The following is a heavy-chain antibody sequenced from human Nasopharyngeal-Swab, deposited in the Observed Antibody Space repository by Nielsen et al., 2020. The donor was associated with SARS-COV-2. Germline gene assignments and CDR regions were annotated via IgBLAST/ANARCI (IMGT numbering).Heavy chain of an antibody. J-gene: IGHJ6*02. Sequence: ASVKVFCKASGYTFTSYDINWVRQATGQGLEWMGWMNPNSGNTGYAQKFQGRVTMTRNTSISTAYMELSSLRSEDTAVYYCARGIGSSSWIHYYYYYGMDVWGQGTTVTVSS. CDR2: MNPNSGNT. D-gene: IGHD6-6*01. V-gene: IGHV1-8*01. CDR1: GYTFTSYD. CDR3: ARGIGSSSWIHYYYYYGMDV.